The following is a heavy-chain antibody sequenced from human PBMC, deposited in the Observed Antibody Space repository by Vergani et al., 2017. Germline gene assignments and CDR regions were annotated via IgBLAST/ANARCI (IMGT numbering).Heavy chain of an antibody. V-gene: IGHV4-61*05. Sequence: QLHLQESGPGLVKPSETLSLTCTVSGGSITSSSYYWGWIRQPPGKELEWIGYMYHSGSTNYNPSIETRVTISGDTSKNQFSLKLNSMTAADTAVYYCTRGWYYDSIAYWAYWGQGTLVTVSS. CDR3: TRGWYYDSIAYWAY. D-gene: IGHD3-22*01. CDR2: MYHSGST. J-gene: IGHJ4*02. CDR1: GGSITSSSYY.